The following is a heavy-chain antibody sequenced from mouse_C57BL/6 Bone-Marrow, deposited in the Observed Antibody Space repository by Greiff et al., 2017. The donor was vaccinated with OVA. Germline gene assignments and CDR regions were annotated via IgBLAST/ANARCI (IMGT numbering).Heavy chain of an antibody. V-gene: IGHV1-53*01. D-gene: IGHD1-1*01. CDR2: INPSNGGT. Sequence: QVQLQQPGTELVKPGASVKLSCKASGYTFTSYWMHWVKQRPGQGLEWIGNINPSNGGTNYNQKFKGKSTLTVDKSSSTAYMQLSSLTSEDSAVYYCARGPFDYGSSYWYFDVWGTGTTVTVSS. J-gene: IGHJ1*03. CDR3: ARGPFDYGSSYWYFDV. CDR1: GYTFTSYW.